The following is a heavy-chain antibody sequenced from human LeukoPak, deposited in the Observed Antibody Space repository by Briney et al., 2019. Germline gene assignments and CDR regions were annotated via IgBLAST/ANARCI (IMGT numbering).Heavy chain of an antibody. J-gene: IGHJ4*02. D-gene: IGHD3-10*01. CDR2: INPNSGGT. CDR1: GCTFTGYY. Sequence: GASVKVSCKASGCTFTGYYMHWVRQAPGQGLEWMGWINPNSGGTNYAQKFQGRVTMTRDTSISTAYMELSRLRSDDTAVYYCARGPYYGSGRRGYYFDYWGQGTLVTVSS. V-gene: IGHV1-2*02. CDR3: ARGPYYGSGRRGYYFDY.